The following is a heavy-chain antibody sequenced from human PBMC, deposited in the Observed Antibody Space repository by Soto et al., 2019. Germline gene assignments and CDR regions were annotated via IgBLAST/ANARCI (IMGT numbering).Heavy chain of an antibody. V-gene: IGHV4-59*01. CDR2: IYYSGSN. CDR1: GGSISSYY. Sequence: QVKLQESGPGLVKPSETLSLTCTVSGGSISSYYWSWIRQPPGKGLEWIAYIYYSGSNNYNPSLKRRATITGDSSKNQFSLKLSSVTAADTVVYYWGRTVIGGFDYWGQGTLVTVSS. J-gene: IGHJ4*02. D-gene: IGHD3-16*02. CDR3: GRTVIGGFDY.